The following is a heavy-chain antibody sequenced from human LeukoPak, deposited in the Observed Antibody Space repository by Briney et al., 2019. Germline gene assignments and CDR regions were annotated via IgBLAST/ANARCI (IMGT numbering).Heavy chain of an antibody. Sequence: SDTLSLTCAVHGGSFRGYYWSWIRQPPGKGLKWIGEINHSGSTNYNPSLKSRVTISVDTSKNQFSLKLSSVTAADTAVYYCARSLVARPYDYWGQGTLVTVSS. CDR2: INHSGST. CDR3: ARSLVARPYDY. D-gene: IGHD5-12*01. J-gene: IGHJ4*02. V-gene: IGHV4-34*01. CDR1: GGSFRGYY.